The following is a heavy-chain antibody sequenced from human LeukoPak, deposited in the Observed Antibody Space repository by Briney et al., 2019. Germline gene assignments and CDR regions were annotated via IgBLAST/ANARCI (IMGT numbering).Heavy chain of an antibody. J-gene: IGHJ4*02. CDR1: GYTFTSYG. D-gene: IGHD3-22*01. V-gene: IGHV1-18*01. CDR2: ISAYNGNT. CDR3: ARDPLVSYYYDSSGYLVYFDY. Sequence: VASVKVSCKASGYTFTSYGISWVRQAPGQGLEWMGWISAYNGNTNYAQKLQGRVTMTTDTSTSTAYMELRSLRSDDTAVYYCARDPLVSYYYDSSGYLVYFDYWGQGTLVTVSS.